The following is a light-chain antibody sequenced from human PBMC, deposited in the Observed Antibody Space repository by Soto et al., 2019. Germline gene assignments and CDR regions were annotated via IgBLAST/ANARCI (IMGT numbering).Light chain of an antibody. Sequence: DVVMTQSPLSLPVTLGQPASISCRSSQSLVHSDGNTYLNWFQQRPGQSPRRLIYKVSNRDSGVPDRFSGSGSGTDFTLKISGVEAEDVGLYYFMQGTPGPPDTFGQGTKLEIK. V-gene: IGKV2-30*02. CDR3: MQGTPGPPDT. CDR2: KVS. J-gene: IGKJ2*01. CDR1: QSLVHSDGNTY.